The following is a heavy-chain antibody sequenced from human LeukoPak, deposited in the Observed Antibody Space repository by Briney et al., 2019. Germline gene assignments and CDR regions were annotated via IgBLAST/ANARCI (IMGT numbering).Heavy chain of an antibody. CDR3: VRLFYYDSRGPPS. CDR2: IYYSGST. J-gene: IGHJ5*02. V-gene: IGHV4-39*01. D-gene: IGHD3-22*01. CDR1: GGSIRSSNYY. Sequence: PSETLSLTCTVPGGSIRSSNYYWGWIRQPPGKGLEWIGSIYYSGSTYYNPSLKGRGTMSVDTSNNQFSLKLTSATATDTAVYYCVRLFYYDSRGPPSWGQGTLVTVSS.